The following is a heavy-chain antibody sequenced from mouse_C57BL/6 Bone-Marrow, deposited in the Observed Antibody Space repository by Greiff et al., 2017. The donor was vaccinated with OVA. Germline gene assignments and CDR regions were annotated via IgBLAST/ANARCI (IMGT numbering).Heavy chain of an antibody. V-gene: IGHV1-64*01. D-gene: IGHD2-4*01. CDR1: GYTFTSYW. CDR3: ANDYEWYFDV. Sequence: VQLQQPGAELVKPGASVKLSCKASGYTFTSYWMHWVKQRPGQGLEWIGMIHPNSGSTNYNEKFKSKATLTVDKSSSTAYLQLSILTSEDSAVYYCANDYEWYFDVWGTGTTVTVSS. CDR2: IHPNSGST. J-gene: IGHJ1*03.